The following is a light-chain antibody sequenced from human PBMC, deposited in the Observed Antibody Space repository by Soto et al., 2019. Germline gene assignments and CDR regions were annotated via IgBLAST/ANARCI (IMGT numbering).Light chain of an antibody. CDR1: QSISDT. Sequence: EIVMTQSPATLSVSPGGRATLSCRASQSISDTLAWYQQKPGQAPRLLIHGASTRAPGFPARFSGRGSGTDFTLTISSLQSEDFAVYYCQQYDNWPWTFGQGTKVEIK. J-gene: IGKJ1*01. V-gene: IGKV3-15*01. CDR3: QQYDNWPWT. CDR2: GAS.